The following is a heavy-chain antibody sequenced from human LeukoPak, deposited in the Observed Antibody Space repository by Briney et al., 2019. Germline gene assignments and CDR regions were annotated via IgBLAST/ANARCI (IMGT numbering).Heavy chain of an antibody. CDR2: LSSSGGGT. J-gene: IGHJ4*02. V-gene: IGHV3-23*01. Sequence: PGGSLRLSCAASGFTFSTYAMSWVRQAPGKGLEWVSALSSSGGGTYHADSVKGRFTMSRDNSKNTLYLQMNSLRAEDTAVYYCAKGGPQLYYDSSGYYFLDYWGQGTLVTVSS. CDR1: GFTFSTYA. CDR3: AKGGPQLYYDSSGYYFLDY. D-gene: IGHD3-22*01.